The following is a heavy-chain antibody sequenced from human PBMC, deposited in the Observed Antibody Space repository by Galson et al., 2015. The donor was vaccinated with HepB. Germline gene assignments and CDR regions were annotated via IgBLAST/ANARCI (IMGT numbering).Heavy chain of an antibody. CDR1: GFTSSVIP. CDR3: ARDAREVVPAAIPLFAFDI. D-gene: IGHD2-2*02. CDR2: ISGSGGST. V-gene: IGHV3-23*01. Sequence: SLRLSCAASGFTSSVIPMSWVRQAPGKGLEWVSAISGSGGSTYYADSVKGRFTISRDNSKNTLYLQMNSLRAEDTAVYYCARDAREVVPAAIPLFAFDIWGQGTMVTVSS. J-gene: IGHJ3*02.